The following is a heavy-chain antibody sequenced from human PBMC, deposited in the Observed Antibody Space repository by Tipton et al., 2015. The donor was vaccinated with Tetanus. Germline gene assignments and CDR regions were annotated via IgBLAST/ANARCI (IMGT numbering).Heavy chain of an antibody. V-gene: IGHV4-39*02. Sequence: TLSLTCTVSGASITDKKYYWGWIRQPPGKGLEWLASIYFEGGTYYSPSLKSRLTIDVDTSQNLFSLRLTSVTAADTAVYYCARHLYGYWFDPWGQGALVTVSA. CDR3: ARHLYGYWFDP. J-gene: IGHJ5*02. CDR1: GASITDKKYY. D-gene: IGHD2/OR15-2a*01. CDR2: IYFEGGT.